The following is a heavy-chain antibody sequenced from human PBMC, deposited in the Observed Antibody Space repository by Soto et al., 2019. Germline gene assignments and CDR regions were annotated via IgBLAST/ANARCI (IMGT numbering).Heavy chain of an antibody. CDR3: AKDMWIQLWLSIPTGWYYGMDV. CDR2: ISYDGSNK. CDR1: GFTFSSYG. D-gene: IGHD5-18*01. Sequence: PGGSLRLSCAASGFTFSSYGMHWVRQAPGKGLEWVAVISYDGSNKYYADSVKGRFTISRDNSKNTLYLQMNSLRAEDTAVYYCAKDMWIQLWLSIPTGWYYGMDVWGQGTTVTVSS. V-gene: IGHV3-30*18. J-gene: IGHJ6*02.